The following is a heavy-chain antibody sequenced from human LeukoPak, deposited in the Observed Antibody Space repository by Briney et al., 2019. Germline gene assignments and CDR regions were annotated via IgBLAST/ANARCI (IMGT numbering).Heavy chain of an antibody. V-gene: IGHV4-30-2*01. J-gene: IGHJ4*02. CDR1: GGSISSGVYS. D-gene: IGHD3-22*01. Sequence: PSETLPLTCTVSGGSISSGVYSWSWIRQPPGKGLEWIGYIYHSESTYYNPSLKSRVTISVNRSKNQFSLKLTSVTAADTAVYYCARSRSGYYRYLGDWGQGTLVTVSS. CDR3: ARSRSGYYRYLGD. CDR2: IYHSEST.